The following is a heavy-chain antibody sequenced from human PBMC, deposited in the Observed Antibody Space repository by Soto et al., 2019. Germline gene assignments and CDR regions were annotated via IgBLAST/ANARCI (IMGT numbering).Heavy chain of an antibody. V-gene: IGHV1-2*04. Sequence: GASVKVSCKASGYTFTSYYMHWVRQAPGQGLEWMGWINPNSGGTNYAQKFQGWVTMTRDTSISTAYMELSRLRSDDTAVYYCARESGVHSSGNNWFDPWGQGTLVTVSS. CDR1: GYTFTSYY. D-gene: IGHD3-22*01. J-gene: IGHJ5*02. CDR2: INPNSGGT. CDR3: ARESGVHSSGNNWFDP.